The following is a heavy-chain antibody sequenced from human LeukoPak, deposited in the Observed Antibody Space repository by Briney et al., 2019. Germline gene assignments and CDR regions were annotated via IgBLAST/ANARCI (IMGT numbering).Heavy chain of an antibody. J-gene: IGHJ3*02. CDR2: ISPNSGGT. V-gene: IGHV1-2*02. D-gene: IGHD1-26*01. CDR1: GYTLSDHY. CDR3: ARSRRLGAFRDAFDI. Sequence: ASVKVSCKASGYTLSDHYMNWVRQAPGQGLEWMGWISPNSGGTNYAQKFQGRVTMTRDASTSSVYMELSSLRSDDTAVYYCARSRRLGAFRDAFDIWGQGTMVTVSS.